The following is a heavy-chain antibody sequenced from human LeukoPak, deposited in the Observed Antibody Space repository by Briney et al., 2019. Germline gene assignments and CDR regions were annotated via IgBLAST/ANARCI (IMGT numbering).Heavy chain of an antibody. CDR3: ARRGYPVYYYYMDV. J-gene: IGHJ6*03. Sequence: ASMNVSCKTSGYTFTSYGISWVRQAPGQGLEWMGWISADNGKTNYAQKLQGRVTMTTDTSTTTAYMELRSLRSDDTAVYYCARRGYPVYYYYMDVWGKGTTVTISS. V-gene: IGHV1-18*01. CDR1: GYTFTSYG. D-gene: IGHD5-12*01. CDR2: ISADNGKT.